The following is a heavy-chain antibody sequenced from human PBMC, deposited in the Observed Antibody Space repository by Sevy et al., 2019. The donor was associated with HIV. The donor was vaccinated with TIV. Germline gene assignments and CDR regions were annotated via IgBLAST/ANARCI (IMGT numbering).Heavy chain of an antibody. Sequence: GGALRLSCAASGFTFSSYAMSWVRQAPGKGLEWVSAISVSGGSTYYADSVKGRFTICRDNSKKTLYLQMNSLRAEDTAVYYCAMKFGITMIGGTPGILDYWGQGTLVTVSS. J-gene: IGHJ4*02. CDR2: ISVSGGST. V-gene: IGHV3-23*01. D-gene: IGHD3-22*01. CDR1: GFTFSSYA. CDR3: AMKFGITMIGGTPGILDY.